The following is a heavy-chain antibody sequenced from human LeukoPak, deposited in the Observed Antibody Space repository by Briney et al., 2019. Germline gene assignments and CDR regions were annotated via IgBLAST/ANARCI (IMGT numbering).Heavy chain of an antibody. CDR3: ARMFDVSDYGDYFDY. D-gene: IGHD4-17*01. J-gene: IGHJ4*02. CDR2: IIPILGIA. V-gene: IGHV1-69*10. Sequence: ASVKVSCKASGGTFSSYAISWVRQAPGQGLEWMGRIIPILGIANYAQKYQGRVTITADRSTSTAYMELSSLRSEDTAVYYCARMFDVSDYGDYFDYWGQGTLVTVSS. CDR1: GGTFSSYA.